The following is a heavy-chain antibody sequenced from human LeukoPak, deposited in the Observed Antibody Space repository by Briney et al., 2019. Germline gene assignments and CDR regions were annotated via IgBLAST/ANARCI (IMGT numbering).Heavy chain of an antibody. CDR3: ARELYSYGSLGIDY. Sequence: AASVKVSCKVSGYTFTSYGISWVRQAPGQGLEWMGWISAYNGNTNYAQKLQGRVTMTTDTSTSTAYMELRSLRSDDTAVYYCARELYSYGSLGIDYWGQGTLVTVSS. D-gene: IGHD5-18*01. J-gene: IGHJ4*02. V-gene: IGHV1-18*01. CDR2: ISAYNGNT. CDR1: GYTFTSYG.